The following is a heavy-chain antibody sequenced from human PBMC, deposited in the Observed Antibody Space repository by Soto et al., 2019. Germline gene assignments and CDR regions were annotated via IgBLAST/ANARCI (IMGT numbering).Heavy chain of an antibody. V-gene: IGHV1-69*04. Sequence: QDQLLQSGAEVKKPGSSVKVSCKASGGTFYNYGFSWMRQAPGQGLEWMGRIIPVLGVPSYAEKFQGRVTIFADKSPTTVYMDQSNLRSEDTAIYYCAREISFPGIIQSRPCEFWGHGTLVTVSS. D-gene: IGHD3-16*02. J-gene: IGHJ4*01. CDR1: GGTFYNYG. CDR2: IIPVLGVP. CDR3: AREISFPGIIQSRPCEF.